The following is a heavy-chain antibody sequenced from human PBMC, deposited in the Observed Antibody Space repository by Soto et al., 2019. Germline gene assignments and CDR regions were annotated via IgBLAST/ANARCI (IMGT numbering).Heavy chain of an antibody. CDR1: GFTFSSYA. Sequence: PVGSLRLSCAASGFTFSSYAMSWVRQAPGKGLEWVSTFSGSGYTTYYADSVKGRFTISRDNSKNTLYLQMNSLRAEDTAIYYCAKDGGAVPAHFDYWGQGTLVTVSS. CDR3: AKDGGAVPAHFDY. CDR2: FSGSGYTT. J-gene: IGHJ4*02. V-gene: IGHV3-23*01. D-gene: IGHD2-2*01.